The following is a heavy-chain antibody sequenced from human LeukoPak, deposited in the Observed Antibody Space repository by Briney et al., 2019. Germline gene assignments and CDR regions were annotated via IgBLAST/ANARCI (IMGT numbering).Heavy chain of an antibody. V-gene: IGHV3-15*01. Sequence: GGSLRLSCSASGLGRSFKETWMSWVRRAPGKGLEWIGRIKGKPDGGAIDYTAPVRGRFSISRDDSKNLVFLQMDSLKIEDTAVYYCTTDPRYRGQGTMVTVSS. J-gene: IGHJ4*02. CDR3: TTDPRY. CDR2: IKGKPDGGAI. CDR1: GLGRSFKETW. D-gene: IGHD2-2*01.